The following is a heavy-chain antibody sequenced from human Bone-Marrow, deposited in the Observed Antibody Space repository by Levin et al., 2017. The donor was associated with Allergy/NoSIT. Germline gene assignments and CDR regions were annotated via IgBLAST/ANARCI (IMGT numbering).Heavy chain of an antibody. CDR2: MYYSGTT. D-gene: IGHD3-22*01. J-gene: IGHJ6*02. CDR1: GGSISGGGYF. V-gene: IGHV4-31*03. CDR3: AKSSGSAYYYGMDV. Sequence: SETLSLTCTVSGGSISGGGYFWSWLRQHPGKHLEWIGYMYYSGTTDYNPSLKSRVRISVDTSKNQFSLKLNSVIAADTAVYYCAKSSGSAYYYGMDVWGQGTTVTVSS.